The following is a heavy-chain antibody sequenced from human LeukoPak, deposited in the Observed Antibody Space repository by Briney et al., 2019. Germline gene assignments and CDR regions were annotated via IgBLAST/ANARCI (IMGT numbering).Heavy chain of an antibody. Sequence: GASVKVSCKASGYTFTNYAMVWLRQAPEQGLEWIGWINTDTRNPTYAQGFTGRFVFSLDTSVSTAYLQINNLEADDTAVYYCARPTGHCSTISCYPHYWGQGTLVTVSS. D-gene: IGHD2-2*01. CDR1: GYTFTNYA. CDR2: INTDTRNP. J-gene: IGHJ4*02. V-gene: IGHV7-4-1*02. CDR3: ARPTGHCSTISCYPHY.